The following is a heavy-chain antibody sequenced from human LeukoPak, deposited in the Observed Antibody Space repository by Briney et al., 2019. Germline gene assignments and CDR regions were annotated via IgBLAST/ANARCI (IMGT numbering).Heavy chain of an antibody. CDR3: ASSTGGTVTTTFDY. V-gene: IGHV1-69*04. D-gene: IGHD4-17*01. CDR2: IIPILGIA. CDR1: GGTFSSYA. Sequence: SVKVSCKASGGTFSSYAISWVRQAPGQGLEWMGRIIPILGIANYAQKFQGRVTITADKSTSTAYMELSSLRSEDTAVYYCASSTGGTVTTTFDYWGQGTLVTVSS. J-gene: IGHJ4*02.